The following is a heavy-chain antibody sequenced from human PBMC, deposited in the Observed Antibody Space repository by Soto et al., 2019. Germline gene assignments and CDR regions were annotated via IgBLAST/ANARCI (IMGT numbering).Heavy chain of an antibody. J-gene: IGHJ6*02. CDR3: ARTSAASKYSCGMDV. CDR2: IYPGDSDA. V-gene: IGHV5-51*01. CDR1: GYSFTSYW. D-gene: IGHD6-13*01. Sequence: PGESLKISCKGSGYSFTSYWIGWVRQMPGKGLEWMGIIYPGDSDARYSPSFQGQVTISADKSISTAYLQWSSLKASDTAMYYCARTSAASKYSCGMDVWGQESTVTVSS.